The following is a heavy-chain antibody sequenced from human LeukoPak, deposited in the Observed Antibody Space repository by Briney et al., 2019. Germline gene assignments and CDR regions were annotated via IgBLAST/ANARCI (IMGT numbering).Heavy chain of an antibody. V-gene: IGHV4-59*01. CDR1: GGSISSYY. Sequence: SETLSLTCTVSGGSISSYYWSWIRQPPGKGLEWIGYIYYSGSTNYNPSLKSRVTISVDTSKNQFSLKLSSVTAADTAVYYCARDRGITMVRGVKLYYGMDVWGQGTTVTVSS. CDR2: IYYSGST. J-gene: IGHJ6*02. CDR3: ARDRGITMVRGVKLYYGMDV. D-gene: IGHD3-10*01.